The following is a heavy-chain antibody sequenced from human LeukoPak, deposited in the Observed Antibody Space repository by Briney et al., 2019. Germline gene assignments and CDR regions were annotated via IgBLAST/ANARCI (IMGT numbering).Heavy chain of an antibody. V-gene: IGHV4-34*01. J-gene: IGHJ5*02. CDR3: ARGRFLEWFSPDNWFDP. CDR2: INHSGST. Sequence: SETLSLTCAVYGGSFSGYYWSWIRQPPGKRLEWIGEINHSGSTNYNPSLKSRVTISVDTSKNPFSLKLSSVTAADTAVYYCARGRFLEWFSPDNWFDPWGQGTLVTVSS. CDR1: GGSFSGYY. D-gene: IGHD3-3*01.